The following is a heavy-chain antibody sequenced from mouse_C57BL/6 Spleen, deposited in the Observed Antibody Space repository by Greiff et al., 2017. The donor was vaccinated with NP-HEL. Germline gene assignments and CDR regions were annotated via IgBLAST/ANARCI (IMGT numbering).Heavy chain of an antibody. Sequence: VHVKQSGAELVRPGASVKLSCTASGFNIKDDYMHWVKQRPEQGLEWIGWIDPENGDTEYASKFQGKATITADASSNTAYLQLSSLTSEDTAVYYCTTYGVVADYYAMDYWGQGTSVTVSS. CDR1: GFNIKDDY. D-gene: IGHD1-1*01. V-gene: IGHV14-4*01. J-gene: IGHJ4*01. CDR3: TTYGVVADYYAMDY. CDR2: IDPENGDT.